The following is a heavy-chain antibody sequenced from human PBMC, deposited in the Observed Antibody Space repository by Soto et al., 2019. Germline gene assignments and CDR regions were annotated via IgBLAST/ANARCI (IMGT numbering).Heavy chain of an antibody. Sequence: GESLKISCKGSGYSFTSYWIGWVRQMPGKGLEWVGIIYPGDSDTRYSPSFQGQVTISADKSISTAYLQWSSLKASDPAMYYCAREEGGGYDFPSYYYYGMDVWGQGTTVTVSS. CDR3: AREEGGGYDFPSYYYYGMDV. D-gene: IGHD5-12*01. CDR1: GYSFTSYW. V-gene: IGHV5-51*01. CDR2: IYPGDSDT. J-gene: IGHJ6*02.